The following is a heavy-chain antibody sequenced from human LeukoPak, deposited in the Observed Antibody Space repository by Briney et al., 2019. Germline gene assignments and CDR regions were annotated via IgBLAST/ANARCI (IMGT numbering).Heavy chain of an antibody. CDR1: GYTFPSYW. CDR3: ARAYGGNTNYFGY. Sequence: GESLKISCKGSGYTFPSYWILWVRQMPGKGLEWMGIIYPGDSVTKYSPSFEGQVTMSADRSITTAYLQWTSLKASDSAMYYCARAYGGNTNYFGYWGQGTLVTVSS. D-gene: IGHD4-23*01. CDR2: IYPGDSVT. J-gene: IGHJ4*02. V-gene: IGHV5-51*01.